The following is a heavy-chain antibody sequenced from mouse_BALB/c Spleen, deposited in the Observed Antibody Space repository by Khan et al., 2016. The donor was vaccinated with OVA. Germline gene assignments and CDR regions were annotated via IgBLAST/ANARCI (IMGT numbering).Heavy chain of an antibody. CDR1: GYSITSDYA. J-gene: IGHJ4*01. V-gene: IGHV3-2*02. D-gene: IGHD1-1*01. CDR3: ARKNYYGYAMDY. Sequence: EVQLQESGPGLVKPSQSLSLTCTVTGYSITSDYAWDWIRQFPGNKLEWMGYISYGGSTSYNPSLKSRISITRYTSKNQFFLQLNSVTTEDTATYYCARKNYYGYAMDYWGQGTSVTVSS. CDR2: ISYGGST.